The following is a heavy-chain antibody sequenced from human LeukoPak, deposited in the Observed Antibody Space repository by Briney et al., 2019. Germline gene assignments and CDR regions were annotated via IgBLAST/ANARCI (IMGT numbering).Heavy chain of an antibody. D-gene: IGHD6-6*01. CDR1: GDSVSSNRAA. Sequence: SQTLSLTCAISGDSVSSNRAAWSWIRQSPSRGLEWLGRTYYRSKWYNDYAVSVKSRITINPDTSKNQFSLQLNSVTPEDTAVYYCARGGIAARPRYYYYYMDVWGKGTTVTVSS. CDR3: ARGGIAARPRYYYYYMDV. V-gene: IGHV6-1*01. CDR2: TYYRSKWYN. J-gene: IGHJ6*03.